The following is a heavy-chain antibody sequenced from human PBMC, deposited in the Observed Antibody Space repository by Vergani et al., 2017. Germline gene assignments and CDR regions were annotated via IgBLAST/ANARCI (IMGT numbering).Heavy chain of an antibody. D-gene: IGHD5-12*01. Sequence: EVQLLESGGGLVQPGGSLRLSCEASGFSFPGYAMSWVRQGPGKGLEWVSGISWNSGAVDYADSVRGRFTISRDNAKNSLFLEMNSLRFEDTAVYFCTKGSVYYHDGAGHGYDPYTGFDLWGQGTLVTVSS. CDR3: TKGSVYYHDGAGHGYDPYTGFDL. CDR1: GFSFPGYA. CDR2: ISWNSGAV. V-gene: IGHV3-9*01. J-gene: IGHJ3*01.